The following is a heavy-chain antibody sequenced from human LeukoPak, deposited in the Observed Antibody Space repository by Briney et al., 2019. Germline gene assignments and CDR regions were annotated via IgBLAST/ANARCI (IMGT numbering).Heavy chain of an antibody. Sequence: DPSETLSLTCAVYGGSFSDYYWSWIRQPPGKGLEWIGEINHSGSTNYNPSLKSRVIISADTSKNQFSLKLSSVTAADTAVFYCARRATTSRFTLVRNNPVRFYYYYMDVWGKGTTVTV. CDR1: GGSFSDYY. CDR2: INHSGST. V-gene: IGHV4-34*01. J-gene: IGHJ6*03. CDR3: ARRATTSRFTLVRNNPVRFYYYYMDV. D-gene: IGHD3-10*01.